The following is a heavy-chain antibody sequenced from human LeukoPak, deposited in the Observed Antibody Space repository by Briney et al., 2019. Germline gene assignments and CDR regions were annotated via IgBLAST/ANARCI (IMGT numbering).Heavy chain of an antibody. D-gene: IGHD1-26*01. Sequence: TETLSLTCTVSGGSISSHYWSWIRQPPGKGLEWIGYIYYSGSTNYNPSLKSRVTISVDTSKNQFSLKLSSVTAADTAVYYCARRPYSGSYYNWFDPWGQGTLVTVSS. CDR1: GGSISSHY. CDR2: IYYSGST. V-gene: IGHV4-59*11. CDR3: ARRPYSGSYYNWFDP. J-gene: IGHJ5*02.